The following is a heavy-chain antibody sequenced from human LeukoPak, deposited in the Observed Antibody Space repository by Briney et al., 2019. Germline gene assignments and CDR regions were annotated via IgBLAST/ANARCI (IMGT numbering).Heavy chain of an antibody. CDR3: ARDLVLRYFDWLLHDAFDI. CDR2: ISSSSSYI. CDR1: GFTFSSYS. Sequence: GGSLRLSCAASGFTFSSYSMNCVRQAPGKGLEWVSSISSSSSYIYYADSVKGRFTISRDNAKNSLYLQMNSLRAEDTAVYYCARDLVLRYFDWLLHDAFDIWGQGTTVTVSS. J-gene: IGHJ3*02. V-gene: IGHV3-21*01. D-gene: IGHD3-9*01.